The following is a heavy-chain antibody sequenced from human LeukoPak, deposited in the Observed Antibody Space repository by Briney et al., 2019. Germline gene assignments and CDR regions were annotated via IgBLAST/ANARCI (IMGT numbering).Heavy chain of an antibody. CDR3: VRGGGLFNLGYYCMDV. CDR2: IYYSGST. V-gene: IGHV4-39*01. CDR1: GDSISSNIYY. J-gene: IGHJ6*03. Sequence: SETLSLTCTVSGDSISSNIYYWGWVRQPPGKGLEWIGIIYYSGSTSYKPSLRSRVTISVDSSKNQFSLKVTSVTAADTGVYYCVRGGGLFNLGYYCMDVWGKGTTVTVSS. D-gene: IGHD3-10*02.